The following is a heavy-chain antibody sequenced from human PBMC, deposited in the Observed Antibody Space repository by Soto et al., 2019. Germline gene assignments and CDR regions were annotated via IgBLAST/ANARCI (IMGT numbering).Heavy chain of an antibody. D-gene: IGHD3-10*02. V-gene: IGHV4-61*01. CDR1: GGSVSSGSYY. Sequence: QVQLQESGPGLVKPSETLSLTCTVSGGSVSSGSYYWSWIRQPPGKGLEWIGYIYYSGSTNYNPSIKSRVTISVDTSKNQFSLKLSSVTAADTAVYYCAAVPGRDYYYYYGMDVWGQGTTVTVSS. CDR3: AAVPGRDYYYYYGMDV. CDR2: IYYSGST. J-gene: IGHJ6*02.